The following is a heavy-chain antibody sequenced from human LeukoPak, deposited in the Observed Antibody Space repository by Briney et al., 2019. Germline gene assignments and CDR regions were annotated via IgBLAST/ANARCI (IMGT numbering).Heavy chain of an antibody. J-gene: IGHJ4*02. CDR2: ITGSSDYI. Sequence: GGSLRLSCAASGFTFSRSTMAWVRQAPGKGLEWVSSITGSSDYIYYADSVKGRFTISRDNTKNSLSLQMNSLRAEDTAVYYCARLYCSGGSCYGKHYFDYWSQGALVTVSS. CDR3: ARLYCSGGSCYGKHYFDY. V-gene: IGHV3-21*01. CDR1: GFTFSRST. D-gene: IGHD2-15*01.